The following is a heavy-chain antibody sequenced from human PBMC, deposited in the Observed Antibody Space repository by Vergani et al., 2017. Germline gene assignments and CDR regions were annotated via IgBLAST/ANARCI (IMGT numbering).Heavy chain of an antibody. Sequence: EVQLVESGGGLVKPGGSLRLSCAASGFTFSSYSMNWVRQAPGKGLEWVSSISSSSSYIYYADSVKGRFTISRDNAKNSLYLQMNSLRAEDTAVYYCARDLYDILTGYHYGMDVWGQGTTVTVSS. CDR3: ARDLYDILTGYHYGMDV. CDR2: ISSSSSYI. V-gene: IGHV3-21*01. CDR1: GFTFSSYS. J-gene: IGHJ6*02. D-gene: IGHD3-9*01.